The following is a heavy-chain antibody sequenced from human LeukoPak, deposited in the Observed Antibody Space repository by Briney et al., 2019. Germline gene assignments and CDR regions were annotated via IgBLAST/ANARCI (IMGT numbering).Heavy chain of an antibody. V-gene: IGHV3-23*01. D-gene: IGHD3-10*02. CDR2: ISTSRTT. Sequence: GGSLRLSCEASEFTFSSYAMSWVRQAPGKGLEWVSSISTSRTTYYADSVKGRFTISRDNSKNTLYLQMNSLRAEDTAVYYCAELGITMIGGVWGKGTTVTISS. CDR1: EFTFSSYA. CDR3: AELGITMIGGV. J-gene: IGHJ6*04.